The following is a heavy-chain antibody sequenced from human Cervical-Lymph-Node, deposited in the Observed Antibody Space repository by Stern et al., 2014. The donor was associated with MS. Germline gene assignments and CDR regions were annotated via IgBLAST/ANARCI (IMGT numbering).Heavy chain of an antibody. D-gene: IGHD2/OR15-2a*01. Sequence: QVQLQESGPGLVKPSGTLSLTCAVSGGSVSSTNWWSWVRQSPGKGLEWIGNIYHSGASTYRPSPRSRVSMSLDNSKNHLSLHLTSVTAADTAVYYCARERQQYCNSEGCSYWYFDLWGRGTLVTVSS. CDR3: ARERQQYCNSEGCSYWYFDL. CDR1: GGSVSSTNW. V-gene: IGHV4-4*02. J-gene: IGHJ2*01. CDR2: IYHSGAS.